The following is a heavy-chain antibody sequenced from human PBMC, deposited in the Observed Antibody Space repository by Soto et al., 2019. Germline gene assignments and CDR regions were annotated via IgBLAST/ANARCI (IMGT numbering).Heavy chain of an antibody. CDR2: INPNSGGT. J-gene: IGHJ6*02. CDR3: ARGGYSDYYYYGMDV. Sequence: ASVKVSCKASGYTFTGYYMHWVRQAPGQGLERMGWINPNSGGTNYAQKFQGWVTMTRYTSISTAYMELSRLRSADMSVYYCARGGYSDYYYYGMDVWGQGTTVTVSS. D-gene: IGHD2-21*01. CDR1: GYTFTGYY. V-gene: IGHV1-2*04.